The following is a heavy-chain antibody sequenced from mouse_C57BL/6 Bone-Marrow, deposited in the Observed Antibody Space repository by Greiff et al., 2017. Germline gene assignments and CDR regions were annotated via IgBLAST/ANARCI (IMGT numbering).Heavy chain of an antibody. Sequence: VNVVESGAELARPGASVKLSCKASGYTFTSYGISWVKQRTGQGLEWIGEIYPRSGNTYYNEKFKGKATLTADKSSSTAYMELRSLTSEDSAVYFCARPPLYGDCPWFAYWGQETLVTVSA. J-gene: IGHJ3*01. D-gene: IGHD2-13*01. V-gene: IGHV1-81*01. CDR2: IYPRSGNT. CDR1: GYTFTSYG. CDR3: ARPPLYGDCPWFAY.